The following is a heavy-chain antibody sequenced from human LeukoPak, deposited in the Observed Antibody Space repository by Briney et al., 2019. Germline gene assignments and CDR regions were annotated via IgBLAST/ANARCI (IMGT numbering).Heavy chain of an antibody. D-gene: IGHD3-22*01. Sequence: GGSLRLSCVASGFTFSSYAMSWVRQAPGKGLEWVSAISGSGGSTYYADSVKGRFTISRDNSKNTLYLQMNSLRAEDTAVYYCAKRLYSYDSSGSSPDYWGQGALVTVSS. V-gene: IGHV3-23*01. CDR1: GFTFSSYA. CDR2: ISGSGGST. CDR3: AKRLYSYDSSGSSPDY. J-gene: IGHJ4*02.